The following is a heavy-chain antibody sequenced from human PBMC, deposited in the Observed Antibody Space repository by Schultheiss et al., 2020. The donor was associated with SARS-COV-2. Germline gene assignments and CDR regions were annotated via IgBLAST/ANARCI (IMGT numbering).Heavy chain of an antibody. V-gene: IGHV1-69*10. Sequence: SVKVSCKASGGTFSSYAISWVRQAPGQGLEWMGGIIPILGIANYAQKFQGRVTMTTDTPTNTAYMELRSLRSDDTAVYYCARWVHSGSLYNSFDFWGQGTLVTVSS. CDR3: ARWVHSGSLYNSFDF. CDR1: GGTFSSYA. CDR2: IIPILGIA. D-gene: IGHD1-26*01. J-gene: IGHJ4*02.